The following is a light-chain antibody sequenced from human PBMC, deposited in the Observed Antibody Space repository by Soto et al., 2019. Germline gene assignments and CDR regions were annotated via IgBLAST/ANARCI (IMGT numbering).Light chain of an antibody. CDR1: SSNIGAPYD. CDR3: QSYDSRLSAYV. Sequence: QSVLTQPPSVSGAPGQGVTISCAGSSSNIGAPYDVHWYQHLPGTAPKLLVYTNNNRPSGVPDRFSGSKSGTSASLAITGLQAEDEADYYCQSYDSRLSAYVFGTGTKVTVL. J-gene: IGLJ1*01. CDR2: TNN. V-gene: IGLV1-40*01.